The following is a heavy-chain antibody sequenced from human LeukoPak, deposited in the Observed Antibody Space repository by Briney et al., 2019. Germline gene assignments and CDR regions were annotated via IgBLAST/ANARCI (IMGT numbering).Heavy chain of an antibody. D-gene: IGHD6-13*01. CDR1: GFTFSSYG. Sequence: GGSLRLSCAASGFTFSSYGMHWVRQAPGKGLEWVAFIRYDGSNKYYADSVKGRFTISRDNSKNTLYLQMNSLRGEDTAVYYCAKATQSSRWTYDAFDIWGQGTMVTVSS. J-gene: IGHJ3*02. CDR3: AKATQSSRWTYDAFDI. CDR2: IRYDGSNK. V-gene: IGHV3-30*02.